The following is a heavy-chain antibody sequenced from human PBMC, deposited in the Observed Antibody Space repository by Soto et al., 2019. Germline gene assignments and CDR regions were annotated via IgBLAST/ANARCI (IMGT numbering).Heavy chain of an antibody. CDR1: GGSISNHY. D-gene: IGHD7-27*01. CDR2: IYYNGNT. J-gene: IGHJ4*02. V-gene: IGHV4-59*11. Sequence: QVQLQESGPGLVKPSETLSLTCTVSGGSISNHYWSWIRQPPGKGLEWIGYIYYNGNTNYNPSLKSRVTMSVDTSKNQISLKLISVTAADTAVYYWTRANWYSEYWGQGTLVTVSS. CDR3: TRANWYSEY.